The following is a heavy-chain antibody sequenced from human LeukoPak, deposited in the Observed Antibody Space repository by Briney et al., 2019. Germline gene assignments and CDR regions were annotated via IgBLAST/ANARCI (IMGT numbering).Heavy chain of an antibody. J-gene: IGHJ4*02. CDR2: IIPILGIA. CDR1: GGTFSSYA. D-gene: IGHD3-22*01. Sequence: GSSVKVSCKASGGTFSSYAISWVRQAPGQGLEWMGRIIPILGIANYAQKFQGRVTITADKSTSTAYMELSSLRSEDTAVYYCARDRLQYYYDSSGYIPFDYWGQRTLVTVSS. CDR3: ARDRLQYYYDSSGYIPFDY. V-gene: IGHV1-69*04.